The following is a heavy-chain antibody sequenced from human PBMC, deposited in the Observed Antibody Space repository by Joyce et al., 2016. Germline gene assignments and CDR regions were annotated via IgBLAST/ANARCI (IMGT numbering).Heavy chain of an antibody. D-gene: IGHD3-16*01. CDR3: ARSGLGRGWGRYYGMDV. CDR1: GDSIGTYY. CDR2: VYHTGRT. Sequence: VHLQESGPGLVKPSETLSLICTVSGDSIGTYYWSWLRQPPGKGLEWIGYVYHTGRTTYNASLRSRVSMSVDTSKNQFSLSLTSVTAADTARYYCARSGLGRGWGRYYGMDVWGRGTSVSVSS. J-gene: IGHJ6*02. V-gene: IGHV4-59*01.